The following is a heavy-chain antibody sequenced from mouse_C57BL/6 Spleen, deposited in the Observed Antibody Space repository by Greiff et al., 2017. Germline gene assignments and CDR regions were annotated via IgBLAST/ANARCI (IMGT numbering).Heavy chain of an antibody. CDR2: IDPSDSYT. V-gene: IGHV1-59*01. J-gene: IGHJ4*01. Sequence: QVQLQQPGAELVRPGTSVKLSCKASGYTFTSYWMHWVKQRPGQGLEWIGVIDPSDSYTNYNQKFKGKATLTVATSSSTAYMQLSSLTSEDSAVYYCARSDYDYERGAMDYWGQGTSVTVSS. CDR3: ARSDYDYERGAMDY. D-gene: IGHD2-4*01. CDR1: GYTFTSYW.